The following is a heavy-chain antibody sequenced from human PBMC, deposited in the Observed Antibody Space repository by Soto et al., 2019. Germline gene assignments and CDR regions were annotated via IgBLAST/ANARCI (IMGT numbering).Heavy chain of an antibody. D-gene: IGHD1-26*01. V-gene: IGHV2-5*01. J-gene: IGHJ3*02. Sequence: FGPTLVNLTQTLALTCTFSGCSRSSRAVGVGWIRQPPGKALEWLALTYWNDDKRYNPTLKNRLTITKETSKTHVGLTMTNMDPVDTATYYCAHRHELGSFDIWGQGTKVT. CDR1: GCSRSSRAVG. CDR3: AHRHELGSFDI. CDR2: TYWNDDK.